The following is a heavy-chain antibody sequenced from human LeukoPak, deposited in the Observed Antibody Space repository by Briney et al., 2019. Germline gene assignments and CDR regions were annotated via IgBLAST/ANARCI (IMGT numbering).Heavy chain of an antibody. J-gene: IGHJ6*03. CDR1: GFTFSSYG. CDR3: ASTPPITMVRGVIITPSYMDV. CDR2: IIGSGGST. Sequence: GGSLRLSCAASGFTFSSYGMSWVRQAPGKGLEWVSAIIGSGGSTYYADSVKGRFTISRDNSKNTLYQQMNSLRAEDTAVYYCASTPPITMVRGVIITPSYMDVWGKGTTVTISS. D-gene: IGHD3-10*01. V-gene: IGHV3-23*01.